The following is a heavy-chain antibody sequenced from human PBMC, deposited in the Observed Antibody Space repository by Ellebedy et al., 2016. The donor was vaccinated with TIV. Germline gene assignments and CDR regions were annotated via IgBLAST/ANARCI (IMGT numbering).Heavy chain of an antibody. CDR2: IYPGDSDT. CDR1: GYSFTTYW. Sequence: GGSLRLSCKGSGYSFTTYWISWVRQMPGKGLELMGIIYPGDSDTRYSPSFQGQVTISADKSISTAYLQWSSLKASDTAMYYCARRGWRTEGDYYYGMDVWGQGTTVTVSS. V-gene: IGHV5-51*01. J-gene: IGHJ6*02. D-gene: IGHD6-19*01. CDR3: ARRGWRTEGDYYYGMDV.